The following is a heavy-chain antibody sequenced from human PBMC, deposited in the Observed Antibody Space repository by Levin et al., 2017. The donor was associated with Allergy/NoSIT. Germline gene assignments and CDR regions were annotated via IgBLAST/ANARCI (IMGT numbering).Heavy chain of an antibody. Sequence: LSLTCVASGFAFRNNAMSWVRQAPGQGLEWVSSISGSGDHTFETDSVKGRFTISRDNSKNTLSLQMNSLRASDTAVYYCAKGRLLSGTYYNSYFYYYMDVWGTGTAVTVSS. J-gene: IGHJ6*03. CDR3: AKGRLLSGTYYNSYFYYYMDV. V-gene: IGHV3-23*01. D-gene: IGHD3-10*01. CDR1: GFAFRNNA. CDR2: ISGSGDHT.